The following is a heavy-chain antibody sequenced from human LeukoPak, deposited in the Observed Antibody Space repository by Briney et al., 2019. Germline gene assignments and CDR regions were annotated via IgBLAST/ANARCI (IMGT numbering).Heavy chain of an antibody. CDR1: GFTFSSSV. V-gene: IGHV3-30*02. Sequence: GGSLRLSCAASGFTFSSSVMHWVRQAPGKGLEWVAFIHFDESNNHHADSVKGRFTISRDNSKNTLYLQLNSLGAEDTAVYYCAKGTLTRGWYIGDYWGQGTLVTVSS. D-gene: IGHD6-19*01. J-gene: IGHJ4*02. CDR2: IHFDESNN. CDR3: AKGTLTRGWYIGDY.